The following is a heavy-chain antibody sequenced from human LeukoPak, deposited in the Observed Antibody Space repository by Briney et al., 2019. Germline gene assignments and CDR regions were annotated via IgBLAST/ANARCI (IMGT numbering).Heavy chain of an antibody. J-gene: IGHJ5*02. Sequence: GASVKVSCKASGYTFTSYAMHWVRQAPGQRLEWMGRIIPILGIANYAQKFQGRVTITADKSTSTAYMELSSLRSEDTAVYYCARGLAVADFGWFDPWGQGTLVTVSS. CDR1: GYTFTSYA. CDR3: ARGLAVADFGWFDP. CDR2: IIPILGIA. D-gene: IGHD6-19*01. V-gene: IGHV1-69*04.